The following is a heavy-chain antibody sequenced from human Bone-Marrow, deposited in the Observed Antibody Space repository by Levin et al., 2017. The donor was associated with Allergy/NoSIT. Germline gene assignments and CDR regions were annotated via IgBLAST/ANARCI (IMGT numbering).Heavy chain of an antibody. Sequence: ASVKVSCKASGYTFTSYGISWVRQAPGQGLEWMGWISAYNGNTNYAQKLQGRVTMTTDTSTSTAYMELRSLRSDDTAVYYCARDQGVTTGPYYYGMDVWGQGTTVTVSS. CDR1: GYTFTSYG. CDR2: ISAYNGNT. J-gene: IGHJ6*02. D-gene: IGHD4-17*01. CDR3: ARDQGVTTGPYYYGMDV. V-gene: IGHV1-18*01.